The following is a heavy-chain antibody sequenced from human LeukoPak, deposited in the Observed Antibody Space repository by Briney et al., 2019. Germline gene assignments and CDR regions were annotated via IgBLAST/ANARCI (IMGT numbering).Heavy chain of an antibody. D-gene: IGHD2-2*01. J-gene: IGHJ6*03. CDR1: GYSISSVYY. CDR3: ARHRPSYCSSTSCYAYYYYYMDV. V-gene: IGHV4-38-2*02. CDR2: IYHSGSS. Sequence: SETLSLTCIVSGYSISSVYYWGWIRQPPGKGLEWIGSIYHSGSSHYNPSLKSRVTISVDTSKNQFSLKLSSVTAADTAVYYCARHRPSYCSSTSCYAYYYYYMDVWGKGTTVTISS.